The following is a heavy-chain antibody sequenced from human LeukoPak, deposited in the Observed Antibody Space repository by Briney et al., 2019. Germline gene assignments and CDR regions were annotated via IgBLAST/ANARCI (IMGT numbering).Heavy chain of an antibody. J-gene: IGHJ4*02. D-gene: IGHD6-19*01. CDR1: GGAFSGYY. CDR3: ARGRKQWRKLYYFDY. V-gene: IGHV4-34*01. Sequence: SETLSLTCAVYGGAFSGYYWSWIRQPPGKGLEWIGEINHSGSTNYNPSLKSRVTISVDTSKSQFSLKLSSVTAADTAVYYCARGRKQWRKLYYFDYWGQGTLVTVSS. CDR2: INHSGST.